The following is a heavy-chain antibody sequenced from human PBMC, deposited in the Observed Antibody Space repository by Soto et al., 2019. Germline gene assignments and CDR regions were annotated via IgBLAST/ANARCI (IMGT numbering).Heavy chain of an antibody. CDR2: IIPIFGTA. V-gene: IGHV1-69*13. CDR3: AGEDSSGIFDY. J-gene: IGHJ4*02. CDR1: GGTFSSYA. Sequence: ASVKVSCKASGGTFSSYAISWVRQAPGQGLEWMGGIIPIFGTANYAQKFQGRVTITADESTSTAYMELSSLRSEDTAVYYCAGEDSSGIFDYWGQGTLVTVSS. D-gene: IGHD6-19*01.